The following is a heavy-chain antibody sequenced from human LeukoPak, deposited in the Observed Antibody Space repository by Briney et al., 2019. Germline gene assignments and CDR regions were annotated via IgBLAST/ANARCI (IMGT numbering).Heavy chain of an antibody. CDR1: GYTFTSYG. J-gene: IGHJ1*01. CDR3: ARDDYGDESAEYFQH. V-gene: IGHV1-18*01. D-gene: IGHD4-17*01. Sequence: ASVEVSCKASGYTFTSYGISWVRQAPGQGLEWMGWISAYNGNTNYAQKLQGRVTMTTDTSTSTAYMELRSLRSDDTAVYYCARDDYGDESAEYFQHWGQGTLVTVSS. CDR2: ISAYNGNT.